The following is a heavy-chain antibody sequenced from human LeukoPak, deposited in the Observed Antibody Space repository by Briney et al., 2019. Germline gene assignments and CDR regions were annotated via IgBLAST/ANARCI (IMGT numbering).Heavy chain of an antibody. CDR1: GFTFSSFA. CDR2: ISGRAVST. CDR3: AKGMATTRGWFDP. J-gene: IGHJ5*02. V-gene: IGHV3-23*01. D-gene: IGHD5-24*01. Sequence: GGSLRLSCAASGFTFSSFAMSWVRQAPGKGLEWLSGISGRAVSTYYADTVKGRFTISRDNSKNTLYLQMNSLRAEDTAVYYCAKGMATTRGWFDPWGQGTLVTVSS.